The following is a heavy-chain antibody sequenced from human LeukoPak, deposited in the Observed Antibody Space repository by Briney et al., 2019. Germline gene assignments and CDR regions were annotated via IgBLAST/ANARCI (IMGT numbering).Heavy chain of an antibody. J-gene: IGHJ4*02. CDR1: GGSISSSGYY. CDR3: ARELLGAPYYFDY. Sequence: SETLSLTCTVSGGSISSSGYYWGWIRQPPGKGLEWIGSIYYSGSTYYNPSLKSRVTISVDTSKNQFSLKLSSVTAADTAVYYCARELLGAPYYFDYWGQGTLVTVSS. D-gene: IGHD3-3*01. CDR2: IYYSGST. V-gene: IGHV4-39*07.